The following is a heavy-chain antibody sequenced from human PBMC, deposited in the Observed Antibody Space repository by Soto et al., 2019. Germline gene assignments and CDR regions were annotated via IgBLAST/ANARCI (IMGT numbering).Heavy chain of an antibody. CDR2: ISSSSTI. J-gene: IGHJ4*02. CDR1: GFTFSSYS. Sequence: GGSLRLSCAASGFTFSSYSMNWVRQAPGKGLEWVSYISSSSTIYYADSVKGRFTISRDNAKNSLYLQMNSLRDEDTAVYYCARDLSIAVAGHPDYWGQGTLVTVSS. CDR3: ARDLSIAVAGHPDY. V-gene: IGHV3-48*02. D-gene: IGHD6-19*01.